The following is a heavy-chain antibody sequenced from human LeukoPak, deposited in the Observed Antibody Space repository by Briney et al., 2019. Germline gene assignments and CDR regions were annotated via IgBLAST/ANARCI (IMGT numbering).Heavy chain of an antibody. V-gene: IGHV1-8*01. CDR1: GYTFTSFD. Sequence: ASVKVSCKASGYTFTSFDFNWARQVTGQGLEWMGWMKSNNGHTGYAQKFQGRVTMTRDTSISTAYMELSSLTFEDTAVYYCARGPPNWGMVGYWGQGTLVTVSS. D-gene: IGHD7-27*01. CDR3: ARGPPNWGMVGY. J-gene: IGHJ4*02. CDR2: MKSNNGHT.